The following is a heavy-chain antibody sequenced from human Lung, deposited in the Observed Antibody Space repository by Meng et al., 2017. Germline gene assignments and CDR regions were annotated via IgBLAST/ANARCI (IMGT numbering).Heavy chain of an antibody. J-gene: IGHJ4*02. D-gene: IGHD6-13*01. CDR1: GFSFTDAW. V-gene: IGHV3-15*01. CDR2: IKSNSDGGTT. Sequence: GRLVECGGGWVKPGGSLRLSCVASGFSFTDAWMSWVRQAPGKGLEWVGRIKSNSDGGTTDYAAAVKGRFTISRDDSKNTLYLQMNSLITEDTAVYFCATGAAAADHWGQGTLVTASS. CDR3: ATGAAAADH.